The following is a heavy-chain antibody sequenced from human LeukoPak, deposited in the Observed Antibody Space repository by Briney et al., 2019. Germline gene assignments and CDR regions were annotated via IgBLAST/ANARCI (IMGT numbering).Heavy chain of an antibody. D-gene: IGHD2-2*01. V-gene: IGHV4-30-2*01. J-gene: IGHJ4*02. CDR1: GGPISSGGYY. Sequence: PSETLSLTCTVSGGPISSGGYYWSWIRQPPGKGLEWIGYIYHSGSTYYNPSLKSRVTISVDRSKNQFSLKLSSVTAADTAVYYCARTPSEGQLAFDYWGQGTLVTVSS. CDR3: ARTPSEGQLAFDY. CDR2: IYHSGST.